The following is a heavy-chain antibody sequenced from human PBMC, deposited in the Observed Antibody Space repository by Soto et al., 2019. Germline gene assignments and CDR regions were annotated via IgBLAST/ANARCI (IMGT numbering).Heavy chain of an antibody. CDR3: ARPYYYDSGGHNIVDAFDL. Sequence: PWETLSLTCTFSVYSISSGYYWGWIRQPPGKGLEWIASIYHSGSTHYNPSFGGRVTISVDTSKDQFSLKLSSVTAADTAVYYCARPYYYDSGGHNIVDAFDLWGQGTMVNVS. J-gene: IGHJ3*01. V-gene: IGHV4-38-2*02. CDR1: VYSISSGYY. CDR2: IYHSGST. D-gene: IGHD3-22*01.